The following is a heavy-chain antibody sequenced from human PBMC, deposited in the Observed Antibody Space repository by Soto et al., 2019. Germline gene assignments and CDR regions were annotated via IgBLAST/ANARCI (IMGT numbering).Heavy chain of an antibody. D-gene: IGHD1-26*01. J-gene: IGHJ4*02. V-gene: IGHV3-48*03. CDR1: GFTFSSYE. CDR3: ARVPPSIVGASYYFDY. CDR2: ISSSGSTI. Sequence: GGSLILSCAASGFTFSSYEMNWVRQAPGKGLEWVSYISSSGSTIYYADSVKGRFTISRDNAKNSLYLQMNSLRAEDTAVYYCARVPPSIVGASYYFDYWGQGTLVTVSS.